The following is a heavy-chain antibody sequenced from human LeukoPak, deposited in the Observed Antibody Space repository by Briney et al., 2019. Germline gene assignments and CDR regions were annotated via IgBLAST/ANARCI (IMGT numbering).Heavy chain of an antibody. CDR1: GFTFSSYE. V-gene: IGHV3-21*01. CDR2: ISGSSSYI. Sequence: GGSLRLSCAASGFTFSSYEMNWVRQAPGKGLEWVSFISGSSSYIYNADSVKGRFTISRDNAKNSLYLQMNSLRAEDTAVYYCAKDRGLTVPDYWGQGTLVTVSS. CDR3: AKDRGLTVPDY. J-gene: IGHJ4*02. D-gene: IGHD3-10*01.